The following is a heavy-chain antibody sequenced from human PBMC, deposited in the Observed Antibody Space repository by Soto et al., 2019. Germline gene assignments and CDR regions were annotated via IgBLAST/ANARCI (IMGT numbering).Heavy chain of an antibody. CDR1: GFTFSSYD. V-gene: IGHV3-13*01. J-gene: IGHJ6*02. CDR3: ARAPTDFWSGYYTPIYYGMDV. Sequence: EVQLVESGGGLVQPGGSLRLSCAASGFTFSSYDMHRVRQATGKGLEWVSAIGTAGDTYYPGSVKGRFTISRENAKNSLYLQMNSLRAEDTAVYYCARAPTDFWSGYYTPIYYGMDVWGQGTTVTVSS. D-gene: IGHD3-3*01. CDR2: IGTAGDT.